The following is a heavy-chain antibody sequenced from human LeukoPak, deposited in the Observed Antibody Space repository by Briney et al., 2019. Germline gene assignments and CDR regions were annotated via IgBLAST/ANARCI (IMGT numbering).Heavy chain of an antibody. CDR3: ARDNGSGKYYFDY. V-gene: IGHV3-66*02. CDR1: GFTVSSNY. J-gene: IGHJ4*02. D-gene: IGHD3-10*01. CDR2: IYSGGST. Sequence: PVGSLRLSCAASGFTVSSNYMSWVRQAPGKGLEWVSVIYSGGSTYYADSVKGRFTISRDNSKNTLYLQMNSLRAEDTAVYYCARDNGSGKYYFDYWGQGTLVTVSS.